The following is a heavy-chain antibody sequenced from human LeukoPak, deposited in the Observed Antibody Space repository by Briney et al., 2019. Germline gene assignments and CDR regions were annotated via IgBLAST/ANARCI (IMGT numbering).Heavy chain of an antibody. CDR3: ARDEYYYGSGSYYSRFDP. CDR1: GYTFTSYG. D-gene: IGHD3-10*01. CDR2: ISAYNGNT. V-gene: IGHV1-18*01. Sequence: ASVKVSCKASGYTFTSYGISWVRQAPGQGLERMGWISAYNGNTNYAQKLQGRVTMTTDTSTSTAYMELRSLRSDDTAVYYCARDEYYYGSGSYYSRFDPWGQGTLVTVSS. J-gene: IGHJ5*02.